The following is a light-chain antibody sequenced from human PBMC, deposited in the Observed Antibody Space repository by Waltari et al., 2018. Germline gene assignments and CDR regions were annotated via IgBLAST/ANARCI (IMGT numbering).Light chain of an antibody. CDR2: SDN. V-gene: IGLV1-44*01. J-gene: IGLJ2*01. Sequence: QSVLTQPPSASGTPGQQVTISCSGSSSNIGTNSVNCYQHLPGTAPRLLIYSDNKRPSGVPDRFSGSKSGTSASLAISGLQSDDEGDYYCGAWDDSLDGLVLFGGGTKLTVL. CDR3: GAWDDSLDGLVL. CDR1: SSNIGTNS.